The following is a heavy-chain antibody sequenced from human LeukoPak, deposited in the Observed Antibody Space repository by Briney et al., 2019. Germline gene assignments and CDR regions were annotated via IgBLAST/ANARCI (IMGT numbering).Heavy chain of an antibody. Sequence: GGSLRLSCAASGFTVSNNYMSWVRQAPGKGLEWVSALYSGGVTYYADSVKGRFTISSDTSQNTLCLQMNSLRVEDTALYYCARQVGPSTTFDIWGLGTMVTVSS. D-gene: IGHD1-14*01. CDR2: LYSGGVT. CDR3: ARQVGPSTTFDI. CDR1: GFTVSNNY. V-gene: IGHV3-53*01. J-gene: IGHJ3*02.